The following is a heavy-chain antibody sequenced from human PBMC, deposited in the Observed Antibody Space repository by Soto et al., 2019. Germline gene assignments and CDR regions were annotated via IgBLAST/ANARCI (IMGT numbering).Heavy chain of an antibody. D-gene: IGHD3-10*01. CDR3: ARSLASVRGQGMDV. Sequence: SQTLSLTCAISGDSVSSNSAAWNGIRQSPSRGLEWLGRTYYRSKWYNDYAVSVKSRITINPDTSKNQFSLQLNSVTPEDTAVYYCARSLASVRGQGMDVWGKGTTVTVSS. V-gene: IGHV6-1*01. J-gene: IGHJ6*04. CDR1: GDSVSSNSAA. CDR2: TYYRSKWYN.